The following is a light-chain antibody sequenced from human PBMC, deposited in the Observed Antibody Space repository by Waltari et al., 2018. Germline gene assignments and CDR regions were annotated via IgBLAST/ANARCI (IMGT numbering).Light chain of an antibody. Sequence: EIVLTQSPGTLSLSPGERATLSCRASQSFTRYLAWYQHKPGQAPRLLIYDASTRAAGIADRFSGSGFGTDFTLTISRLEPGDSAVYYCQHYVRLPVTFGQGTKVEIK. CDR3: QHYVRLPVT. CDR1: QSFTRY. CDR2: DAS. V-gene: IGKV3-20*01. J-gene: IGKJ1*01.